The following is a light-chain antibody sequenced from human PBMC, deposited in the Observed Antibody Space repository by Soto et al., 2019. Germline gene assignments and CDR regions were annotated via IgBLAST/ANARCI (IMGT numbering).Light chain of an antibody. J-gene: IGLJ1*01. CDR3: STYTGSNPSYV. CDR2: DVS. Sequence: QSALTQPASVSGSPGQSITISCTGTGRDVGTYNYVSWYQHHPGKAPKLIIYDVSSRPSGVSHRFSGSTSGNTASLAISGLLSEDEADYFCSTYTGSNPSYVFGTGTKLTVL. V-gene: IGLV2-14*03. CDR1: GRDVGTYNY.